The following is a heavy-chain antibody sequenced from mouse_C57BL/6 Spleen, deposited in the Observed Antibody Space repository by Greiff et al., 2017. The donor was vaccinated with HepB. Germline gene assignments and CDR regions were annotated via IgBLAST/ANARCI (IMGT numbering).Heavy chain of an antibody. J-gene: IGHJ3*01. V-gene: IGHV1-69*01. Sequence: VKQRPGQGLEWIGEIDPSDSYTNYNQKFKGKSTLTVDKSSSTAYMQLSSLTSEDSAVYYCAIYDGYYLFAYWGQGTLVTVSA. CDR2: IDPSDSYT. D-gene: IGHD2-3*01. CDR3: AIYDGYYLFAY.